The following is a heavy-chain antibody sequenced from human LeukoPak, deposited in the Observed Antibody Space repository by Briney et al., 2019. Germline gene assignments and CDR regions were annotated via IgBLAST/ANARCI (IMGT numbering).Heavy chain of an antibody. CDR3: ARDLGTAVDY. V-gene: IGHV4-31*03. CDR1: GGSISSGGYY. D-gene: IGHD1-14*01. Sequence: SETLSLTRTVSGGSISSGGYYWSWIRQHPGKGLEWIGYIYYSGSTYYNPSLKSRVTISVDTSKNQFSLKLSSVTAADTAVYYCARDLGTAVDYWGQGTLVTVSS. CDR2: IYYSGST. J-gene: IGHJ4*02.